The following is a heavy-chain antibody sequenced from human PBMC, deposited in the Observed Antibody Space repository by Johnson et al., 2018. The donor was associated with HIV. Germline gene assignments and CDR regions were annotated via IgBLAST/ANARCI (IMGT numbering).Heavy chain of an antibody. CDR2: LNWNDGST. CDR3: TRDRIQIWSYVGTFDT. V-gene: IGHV3-20*04. CDR1: GFTFDDYD. D-gene: IGHD5-18*01. J-gene: IGHJ3*02. Sequence: VQLVESGGGVVRPGGSLRLSCGASGFTFDDYDMRWVRQAPGKGLEWVSGLNWNDGSTGYAKSVKGRFPISIDNAKNTLYLQMNSLRAEDTAVYYCTRDRIQIWSYVGTFDTWGPGALVTVSS.